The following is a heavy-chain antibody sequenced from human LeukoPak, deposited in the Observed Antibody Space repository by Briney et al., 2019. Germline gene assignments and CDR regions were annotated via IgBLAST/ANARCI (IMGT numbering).Heavy chain of an antibody. CDR3: AKDESLLWFGELSILFDY. V-gene: IGHV3-23*01. Sequence: GGSLRLSCAASGFTFSSYAMSWVRQAPGKGLEWVSAISGSGGSTYYADSVKGRFTISRDNSKNTLYLQMNSLRADDTAVYYCAKDESLLWFGELSILFDYWGQGTLVTVSS. CDR1: GFTFSSYA. CDR2: ISGSGGST. D-gene: IGHD3-10*01. J-gene: IGHJ4*02.